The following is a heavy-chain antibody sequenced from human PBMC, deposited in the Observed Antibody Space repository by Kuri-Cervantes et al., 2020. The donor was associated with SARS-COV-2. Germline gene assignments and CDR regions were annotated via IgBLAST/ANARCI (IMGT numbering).Heavy chain of an antibody. CDR1: GFTFSNAW. CDR3: AKGYSSGWSAFDY. CDR2: IKRKTDGGTT. V-gene: IGHV3-15*07. Sequence: GESLKISCAASGFTFSNAWMNWVRQAPGKGLEWVGRIKRKTDGGTTDYAAPVKGRFTISRDDSKNTLYLQMNSLRAEDTAVYYCAKGYSSGWSAFDYWGQGTLVTVSS. D-gene: IGHD6-19*01. J-gene: IGHJ4*02.